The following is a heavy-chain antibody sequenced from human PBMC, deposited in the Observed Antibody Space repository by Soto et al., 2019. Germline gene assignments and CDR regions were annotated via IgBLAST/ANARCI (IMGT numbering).Heavy chain of an antibody. CDR3: ARTRSFTLGFYYDGMDV. CDR2: IYPGDSDT. CDR1: GYSFAIYW. J-gene: IGHJ6*02. Sequence: GESLKMSCDCSGYSFAIYWIGWVRQMPGKDLEWMGIIYPGDSDTRYSPSFQGQVTISADKSLRTAYLQWTSLRASDTALYYCARTRSFTLGFYYDGMDVWGQGTTVTVSS. D-gene: IGHD6-6*01. V-gene: IGHV5-51*01.